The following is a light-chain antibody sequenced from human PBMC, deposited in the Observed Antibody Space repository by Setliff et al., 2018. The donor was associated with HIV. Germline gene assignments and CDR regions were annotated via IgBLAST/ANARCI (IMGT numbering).Light chain of an antibody. CDR3: CSYAGSGTYV. V-gene: IGLV2-23*02. CDR2: DVS. Sequence: QSVLTQPASVSGSPGQSITISCTGTSSDFGGYNYVSWYQQYPGKAPKLMIYDVSKRPSGVSNRFSGSKSGNTASLTISGLQAEDEADYYCCSYAGSGTYVFGTGTKVTVL. CDR1: SSDFGGYNY. J-gene: IGLJ1*01.